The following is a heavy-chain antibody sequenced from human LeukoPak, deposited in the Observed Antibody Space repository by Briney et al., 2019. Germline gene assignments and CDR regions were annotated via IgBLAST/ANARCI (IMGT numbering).Heavy chain of an antibody. J-gene: IGHJ4*02. D-gene: IGHD6-13*01. CDR1: GFTFSSYS. Sequence: GGSLRLSCAASGFTFSSYSMNWVRQAPGKGLEWVSAISGSGGSTYYADSVKGRFTISRDNSKNTLYLQMNSLRAEDTAVYYCAKDLDSSSWLLGGFDYWGQGTLVTVSS. CDR2: ISGSGGST. V-gene: IGHV3-23*01. CDR3: AKDLDSSSWLLGGFDY.